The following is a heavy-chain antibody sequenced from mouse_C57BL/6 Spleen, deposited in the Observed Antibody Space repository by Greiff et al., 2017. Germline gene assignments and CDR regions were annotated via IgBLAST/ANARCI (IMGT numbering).Heavy chain of an antibody. Sequence: QVQLQQSGAELVRPGASVTLSCKASGYTFTDYEMHWVKQTPVHGLEWIGAIDPETGGTAYNQKFKGEAILTADKSSSTAYMELRSLTSEDSAVYYCTRGTVVGYWGQGTTLTVSS. CDR3: TRGTVVGY. CDR2: IDPETGGT. D-gene: IGHD1-1*01. CDR1: GYTFTDYE. J-gene: IGHJ2*01. V-gene: IGHV1-15*01.